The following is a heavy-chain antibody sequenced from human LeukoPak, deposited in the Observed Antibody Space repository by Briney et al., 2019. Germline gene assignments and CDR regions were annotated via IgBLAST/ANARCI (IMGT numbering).Heavy chain of an antibody. D-gene: IGHD6-19*01. CDR3: AKDSGGLIAVAGTDY. V-gene: IGHV3-23*01. J-gene: IGHJ4*02. CDR2: ISGSGGST. Sequence: GGSLRLSCAASGFTFSSYAMSWVRQAPGKRLEWVSAISGSGGSTYYADSVKGRFTISRDNSKNTLYLQMNSLRAEDKAVHYCAKDSGGLIAVAGTDYWGQGTLVTVSS. CDR1: GFTFSSYA.